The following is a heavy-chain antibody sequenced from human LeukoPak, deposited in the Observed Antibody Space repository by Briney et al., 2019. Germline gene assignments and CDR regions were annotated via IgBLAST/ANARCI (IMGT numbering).Heavy chain of an antibody. J-gene: IGHJ6*02. D-gene: IGHD6-19*01. CDR1: GYTFTGYY. CDR2: INPNSGGT. Sequence: ASVKVSCKASGYTFTGYYMHWVRQAPGQGLEWMGWINPNSGGTNYAQKFQGRVTMTRDTSISTAYMELSRLRSDDTAVYYCARGQIIAVAGTGYYYGMDVWGQGTTVTVSS. CDR3: ARGQIIAVAGTGYYYGMDV. V-gene: IGHV1-2*02.